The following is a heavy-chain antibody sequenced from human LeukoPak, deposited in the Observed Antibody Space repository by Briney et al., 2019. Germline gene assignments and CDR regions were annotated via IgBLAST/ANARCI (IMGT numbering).Heavy chain of an antibody. CDR2: ISGSGGST. CDR3: AKGYYDYVWGSYYFDY. J-gene: IGHJ4*02. Sequence: GGSLRLSCAASGFTFSSYAMSWVRQAPGKGLEWVSAISGSGGSTYYADSVKGRFTISRDNSRDTLYLQMNSLRAEDTAVYYCAKGYYDYVWGSYYFDYWGQGTLSPSPQ. D-gene: IGHD3-16*01. V-gene: IGHV3-23*01. CDR1: GFTFSSYA.